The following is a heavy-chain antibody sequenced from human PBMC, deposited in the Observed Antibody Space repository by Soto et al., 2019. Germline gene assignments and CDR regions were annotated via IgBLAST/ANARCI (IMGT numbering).Heavy chain of an antibody. D-gene: IGHD1-26*01. J-gene: IGHJ5*02. CDR1: GFIFENFG. CDR2: ISGSGFKK. CDR3: AKNQGVELVPLATVDWFDP. Sequence: GGSLRLSCAASGFIFENFGMSWVRQAPGRGLEWISSISGSGFKKYYADSVKGRFTISRDNSKSTVYLELNNLGAEDTAVYHCAKNQGVELVPLATVDWFDPWGQGSVVTVSS. V-gene: IGHV3-23*01.